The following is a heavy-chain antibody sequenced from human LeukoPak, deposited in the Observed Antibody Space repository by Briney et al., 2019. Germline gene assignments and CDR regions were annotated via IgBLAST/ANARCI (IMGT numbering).Heavy chain of an antibody. CDR2: ISSSSSYI. D-gene: IGHD3-22*01. Sequence: GGSLRLSCAASGFTFSSYWMSWVRQTPGKGLEWVSSISSSSSYIYYADSVKGRFTISRDNAKNSLYLQMNSLRAEDTAVYYCTRPLGSSGNDAFDIWGQGTMVTVSS. J-gene: IGHJ3*02. CDR1: GFTFSSYW. CDR3: TRPLGSSGNDAFDI. V-gene: IGHV3-21*01.